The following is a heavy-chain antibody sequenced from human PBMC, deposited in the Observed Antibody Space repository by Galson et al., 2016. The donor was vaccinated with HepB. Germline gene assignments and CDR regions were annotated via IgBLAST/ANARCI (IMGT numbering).Heavy chain of an antibody. Sequence: SLRLSCAASGFTFRTFAMYWVRQAPGKGLEWVAVISYDGINEFYADSVKGRFTISRDNSENTLYLQMNSLRGEDTAVYYCARGPTGDEPYSYSYGFDYWGQGTLVTVSS. CDR3: ARGPTGDEPYSYSYGFDY. V-gene: IGHV3-30*04. D-gene: IGHD5-18*01. J-gene: IGHJ4*02. CDR2: ISYDGINE. CDR1: GFTFRTFA.